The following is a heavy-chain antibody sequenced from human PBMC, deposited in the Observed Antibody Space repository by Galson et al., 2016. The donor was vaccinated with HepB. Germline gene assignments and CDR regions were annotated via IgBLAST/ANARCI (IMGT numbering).Heavy chain of an antibody. D-gene: IGHD6-13*01. V-gene: IGHV6-1*01. J-gene: IGHJ2*01. CDR3: ARRGSKEKGYFDL. CDR1: GDSVSSHSVT. Sequence: CAISGDSVSSHSVTWNWIRQSPSRGLEWLGRTYYRSKWYNDYAVSVKRRMTINPDTSKNQFSLQLNSVTPEDTAVYYCARRGSKEKGYFDLWGRGTLVTVSS. CDR2: TYYRSKWYN.